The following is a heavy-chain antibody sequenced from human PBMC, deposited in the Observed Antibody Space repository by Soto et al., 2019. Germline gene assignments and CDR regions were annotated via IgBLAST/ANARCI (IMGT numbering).Heavy chain of an antibody. Sequence: LSLTCTVSVASITGYYWSWIRQSPGKGLEWIGCSYYTGATNYNPSLKSRVTISVDTSRNQFSLTLTCATAADTAVYYCARERTPRTGFDYWGQGTLVTVSS. J-gene: IGHJ4*02. V-gene: IGHV4-59*01. D-gene: IGHD7-27*01. CDR1: VASITGYY. CDR3: ARERTPRTGFDY. CDR2: SYYTGAT.